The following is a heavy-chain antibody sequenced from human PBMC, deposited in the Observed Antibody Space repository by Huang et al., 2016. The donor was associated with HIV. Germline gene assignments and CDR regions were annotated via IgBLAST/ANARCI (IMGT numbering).Heavy chain of an antibody. Sequence: EVQLVESGGGLIQPGGSLRLSCAASGFTVSTNYMTWVRQAPGKGLEWGSLSYSGGTTYYADAVKGRFTISRDDSENTLYLHMTSLRAGDTAVYYCAKEGDTGAALGYWGQGTLVTVS. CDR1: GFTVSTNY. CDR3: AKEGDTGAALGY. D-gene: IGHD2-8*02. V-gene: IGHV3-53*01. CDR2: SYSGGTT. J-gene: IGHJ4*02.